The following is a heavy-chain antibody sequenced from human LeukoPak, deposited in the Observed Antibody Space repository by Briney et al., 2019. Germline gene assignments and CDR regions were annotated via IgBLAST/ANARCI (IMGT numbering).Heavy chain of an antibody. CDR2: ISSSSSYI. CDR3: ARDLFFAGSLDFGLDV. Sequence: GGSLRLSCAASGFTFSSYSMNWVRQAPGKGLEWVSSISSSSSYIYYADSVKGRFTISSDNAKNSLYLQMNSLRAEDTAVYYCARDLFFAGSLDFGLDVWGKGTTVTVSS. J-gene: IGHJ6*04. V-gene: IGHV3-21*01. CDR1: GFTFSSYS. D-gene: IGHD1-26*01.